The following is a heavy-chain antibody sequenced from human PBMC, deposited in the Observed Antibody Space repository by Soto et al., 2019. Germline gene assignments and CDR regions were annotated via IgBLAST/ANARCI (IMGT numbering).Heavy chain of an antibody. J-gene: IGHJ4*02. CDR1: GYSITSDYY. CDR3: AKKGYYPSGKINLFDS. V-gene: IGHV4-38-2*01. CDR2: IYSGST. Sequence: SETLSLTCAVSGYSITSDYYWGWIRQPPGKGLEWIGSIYSGSTYYNPSLKSRVTISVDTSKNQLSLRLTSVTAADTAMYYCAKKGYYPSGKINLFDSWGQGTLVTVSS. D-gene: IGHD3-10*01.